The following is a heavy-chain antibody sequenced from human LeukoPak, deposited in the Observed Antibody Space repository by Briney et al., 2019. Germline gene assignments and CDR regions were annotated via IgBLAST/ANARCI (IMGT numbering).Heavy chain of an antibody. CDR1: GFTFTGYA. CDR3: ARGGIAEVGQLGF. Sequence: PGGSLRLSCAASGFTFTGYAMTWVRQAPGKGLEWVSSVGLGGDPYYADPVKGRFTISRDNSESTLYLQMSSLRGEDTAVYYCARGGIAEVGQLGFWGQGTLVTVSS. V-gene: IGHV3-23*01. CDR2: VGLGGDP. J-gene: IGHJ4*02. D-gene: IGHD6-13*01.